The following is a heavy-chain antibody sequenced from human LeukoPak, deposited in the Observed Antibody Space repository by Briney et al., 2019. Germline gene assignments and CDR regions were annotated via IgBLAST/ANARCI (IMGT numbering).Heavy chain of an antibody. J-gene: IGHJ4*02. V-gene: IGHV5-51*01. D-gene: IGHD3-3*01. CDR3: ARRFNNYDFWTR. CDR2: IYPGDSDT. Sequence: GASLQISCECSGSIFTTYWNGWGRQLPGKGVEGLGVIYPGDSDTRYSPSFQGQVTISADKSINTAYLQWSSLKASYTSMYYCARRFNNYDFWTRWGQGTLVTV. CDR1: GSIFTTYW.